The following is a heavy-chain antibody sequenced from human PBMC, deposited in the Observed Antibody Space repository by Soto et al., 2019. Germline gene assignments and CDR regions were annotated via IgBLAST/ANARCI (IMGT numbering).Heavy chain of an antibody. J-gene: IGHJ6*03. Sequence: ASVKVSCKASGYTFTSYDINWVRQATGQGLEWMGWMNPNSGNTGYAQKFQGRVTMTRNTSISTAYMELSSLRSEDTAVYYCARAARKKVPAARTAYYYYYMDVWGKGTTVTVSS. V-gene: IGHV1-8*01. CDR1: GYTFTSYD. CDR2: MNPNSGNT. CDR3: ARAARKKVPAARTAYYYYYMDV. D-gene: IGHD2-2*01.